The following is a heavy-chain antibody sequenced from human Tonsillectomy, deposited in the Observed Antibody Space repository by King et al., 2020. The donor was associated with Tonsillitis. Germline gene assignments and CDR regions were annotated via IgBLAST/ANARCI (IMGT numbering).Heavy chain of an antibody. J-gene: IGHJ3*02. CDR3: AKDRLEGYNNVHAFDI. V-gene: IGHV3-30*18. CDR2: ISYEGSNK. CDR1: GFIFSGSG. Sequence: VQLVQSGGGVVQPGRSLRLSCAASGFIFSGSGMHWVRQAPGKGLEWVALISYEGSNKVYADSVRGRFTISRENFKDMLYLQMNSLRAEDTATYCCAKDRLEGYNNVHAFDIWGQGTMVTVSS. D-gene: IGHD5-24*01.